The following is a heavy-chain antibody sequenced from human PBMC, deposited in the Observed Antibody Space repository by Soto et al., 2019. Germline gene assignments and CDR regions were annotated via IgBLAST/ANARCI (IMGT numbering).Heavy chain of an antibody. CDR2: INWNGGST. CDR3: ARDGRSIGFYGMDV. J-gene: IGHJ6*02. Sequence: GGALRLPYGASGFTLDDYAMSWGRQAPGKGLEWVSGINWNGGSTGYADSVKGRFTISRDNAKNSLYLQMNSLRAEDTALYYCARDGRSIGFYGMDVWGQGTTVTVSS. V-gene: IGHV3-20*03. CDR1: GFTLDDYA. D-gene: IGHD6-25*01.